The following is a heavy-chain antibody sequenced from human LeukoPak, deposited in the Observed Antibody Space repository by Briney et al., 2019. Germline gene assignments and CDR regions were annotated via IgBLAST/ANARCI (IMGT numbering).Heavy chain of an antibody. Sequence: SETLSLTCTVSGGSISSYYWNWIRQPPGKGLEWIGYIYYSGTTNYNPSLKSRVTISVDTSKNQFSLKLSSATAADTAVYYCARFPQGGYNYFDYWGQGTLVTVSS. CDR2: IYYSGTT. CDR1: GGSISSYY. CDR3: ARFPQGGYNYFDY. J-gene: IGHJ4*02. D-gene: IGHD5-24*01. V-gene: IGHV4-59*01.